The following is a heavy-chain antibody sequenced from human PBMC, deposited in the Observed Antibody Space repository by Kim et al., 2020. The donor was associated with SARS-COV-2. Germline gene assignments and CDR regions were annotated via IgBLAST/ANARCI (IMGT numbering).Heavy chain of an antibody. D-gene: IGHD3-10*01. CDR2: IKHDGSDK. J-gene: IGHJ4*02. Sequence: GGSLRLSCAASGFTFSNYWMSWVRQAPGKGLEWVANIKHDGSDKYYVDSVKGRFTISRDNAKNSLYLQMNSLRAEDTAVYYCARYGSGGAFDYWGQGTLVTVSS. CDR1: GFTFSNYW. CDR3: ARYGSGGAFDY. V-gene: IGHV3-7*03.